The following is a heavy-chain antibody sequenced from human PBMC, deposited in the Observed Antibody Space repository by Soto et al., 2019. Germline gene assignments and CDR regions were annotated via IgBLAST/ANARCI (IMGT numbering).Heavy chain of an antibody. CDR3: ARYNYGTSFDY. CDR2: INHSGST. V-gene: IGHV4-34*01. D-gene: IGHD5-18*01. CDR1: GGSFSGYY. Sequence: SETLSLTCAVYGGSFSGYYWSWIRQPPGKGLEWIGEINHSGSTNYNPSLKSRVTISVDTSKNQFSLKLSSVTAADTAVYYCARYNYGTSFDYWGQGTLVTVSS. J-gene: IGHJ4*02.